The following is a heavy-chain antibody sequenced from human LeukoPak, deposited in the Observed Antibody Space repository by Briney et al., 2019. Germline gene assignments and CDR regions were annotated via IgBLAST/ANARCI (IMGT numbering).Heavy chain of an antibody. D-gene: IGHD6-19*01. V-gene: IGHV3-23*01. CDR2: ISGSGGST. J-gene: IGHJ4*02. CDR3: AKGRSGSVDY. CDR1: GFTFSSYA. Sequence: GGSLRLSCAASGFTFSSYAMSWVRQALGKGLEWVSAISGSGGSTYYADSVKGRFTISRDNSKNTLYLQMNSLRAEDTAVYHCAKGRSGSVDYWGQGTLVTVSS.